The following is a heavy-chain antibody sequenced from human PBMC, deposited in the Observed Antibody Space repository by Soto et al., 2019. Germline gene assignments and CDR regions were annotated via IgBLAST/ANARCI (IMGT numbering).Heavy chain of an antibody. J-gene: IGHJ5*02. CDR2: ISNTGNPN. CDR3: ARGTTGFLKGSWFEP. Sequence: PGESRRLSCVAAAFTFSNYYMSWFRPSPGKGLEWIAYISNTGNPNYYADYVKGRFTISRDAANNSLLLQMNGLRADDTAVYYWARGTTGFLKGSWFEPWGQGTLVTVSS. D-gene: IGHD1-1*01. CDR1: AFTFSNYY. V-gene: IGHV3-11*01.